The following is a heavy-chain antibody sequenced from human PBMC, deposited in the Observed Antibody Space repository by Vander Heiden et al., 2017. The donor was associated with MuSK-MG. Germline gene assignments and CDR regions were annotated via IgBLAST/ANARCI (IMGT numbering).Heavy chain of an antibody. CDR2: ISSSTSYI. V-gene: IGHV3-21*02. CDR1: GFTFSSYS. CDR3: ARDCSADYYDPSGFYFDC. D-gene: IGHD3-22*01. J-gene: IGHJ4*02. Sequence: EVQLVESGGGLVKPGGSLRLSCAASGFTFSSYSMTWVRQAPGKGLEWVSSISSSTSYIHYADSVKGRFTISRANAKNSLYLQMNSLRAEDTAVYYCARDCSADYYDPSGFYFDCWGQGTLVTVSS.